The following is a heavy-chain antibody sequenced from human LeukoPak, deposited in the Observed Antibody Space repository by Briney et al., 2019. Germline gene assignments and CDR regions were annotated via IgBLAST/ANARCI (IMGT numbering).Heavy chain of an antibody. CDR1: GFTFSSYE. D-gene: IGHD3-16*01. CDR2: ISSSGSTI. V-gene: IGHV3-48*03. CDR3: ARDLGPSGGGDDAFDI. J-gene: IGHJ3*02. Sequence: GGSLRLSCAPSGFTFSSYEMNWVRQAPGKGLEWVSYISSSGSTIYYADSVKGRFTISRDNAKNSLYPQMNSLRAEDTAVYYCARDLGPSGGGDDAFDIWGQGTMVTVSS.